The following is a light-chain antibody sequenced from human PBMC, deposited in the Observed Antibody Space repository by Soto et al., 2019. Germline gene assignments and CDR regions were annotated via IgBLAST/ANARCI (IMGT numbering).Light chain of an antibody. CDR2: GAS. CDR1: QSVRSGA. J-gene: IGKJ2*01. V-gene: IGKV3-20*01. CDR3: HQYGDSPHT. Sequence: EIVLTQSPGTLSLSPGEGATLSCRASQSVRSGALAWYQQKPGQAPRLLIYGASSRATDIPDRFSGSGSGTHFTLTISRLEPEDFAVYYCHQYGDSPHTFGQGTKLEIK.